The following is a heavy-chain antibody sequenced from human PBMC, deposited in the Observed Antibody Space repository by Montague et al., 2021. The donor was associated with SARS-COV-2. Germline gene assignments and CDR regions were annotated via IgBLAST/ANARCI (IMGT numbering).Heavy chain of an antibody. Sequence: SLRLSCAASGFTFSGTYSMNWVRQAPGKGLEWLSAISSGGETTDYADSMKGRFTLSRDNSMNTLYLQMNRLRGEDTAVYYCAKGIYMRRGVSHGMDVWGQGTTVTVSS. D-gene: IGHD3-10*01. V-gene: IGHV3-23*01. CDR2: ISSGGETT. CDR3: AKGIYMRRGVSHGMDV. CDR1: GFTFSGTYS. J-gene: IGHJ6*02.